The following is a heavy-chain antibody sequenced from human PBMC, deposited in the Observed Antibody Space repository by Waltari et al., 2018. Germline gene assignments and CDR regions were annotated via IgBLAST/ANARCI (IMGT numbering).Heavy chain of an antibody. D-gene: IGHD2-2*01. Sequence: EVQLVESGGGLVKPGGSLRLACAASGFTFSSVSLNWVRQAPGKGVEGVSSISSSSSYIYNADSVKGRFTISRDNAKNSLYLQMNSLRAEDTAVYYCAREGDIVVVPAADAFDIWGQGTMVTVSS. J-gene: IGHJ3*02. V-gene: IGHV3-21*01. CDR3: AREGDIVVVPAADAFDI. CDR2: ISSSSSYI. CDR1: GFTFSSVS.